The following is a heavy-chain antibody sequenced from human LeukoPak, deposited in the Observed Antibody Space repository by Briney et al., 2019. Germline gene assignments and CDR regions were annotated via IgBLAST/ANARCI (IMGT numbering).Heavy chain of an antibody. J-gene: IGHJ3*02. Sequence: SETLSLTCTVSGGSINSRSYYWGWVRQPPGRGLEWLGSIYYSGTTYYNPSLKSRVTISVDTSNNQFSLQLSSVTAADTAVYYCASSDILTGYQTDAFDIWGQGTMVTVSS. CDR2: IYYSGTT. CDR1: GGSINSRSYY. V-gene: IGHV4-39*07. D-gene: IGHD3-9*01. CDR3: ASSDILTGYQTDAFDI.